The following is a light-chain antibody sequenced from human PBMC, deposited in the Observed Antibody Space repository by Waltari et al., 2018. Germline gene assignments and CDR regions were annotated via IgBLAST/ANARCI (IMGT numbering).Light chain of an antibody. CDR1: SSDVGAYNH. Sequence: QSALTQPRSVSGSPGQSVTISCAGTSSDVGAYNHVSWYQQSPGTAPKLLIYEVNNRPSGVPDLFSASKSGNTASLTISGLRAEDEADYYCCSYAGDYTLVFGGGTKLTVL. CDR2: EVN. J-gene: IGLJ2*01. CDR3: CSYAGDYTLV. V-gene: IGLV2-11*01.